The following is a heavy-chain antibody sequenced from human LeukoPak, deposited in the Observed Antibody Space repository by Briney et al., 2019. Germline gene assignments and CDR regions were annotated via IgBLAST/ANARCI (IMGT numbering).Heavy chain of an antibody. J-gene: IGHJ3*02. D-gene: IGHD3-22*01. Sequence: GGSLRLSCAASGFSFSSYAMSWVRQAPGKGLEWVSTISGSGVSTYYAGSVKGRFTISRDNSKNTLYLQMNSLRAEDTALYYCAKRCYYDSSGPSGDAFDIWGQGTMVTVSS. CDR2: ISGSGVST. V-gene: IGHV3-23*01. CDR1: GFSFSSYA. CDR3: AKRCYYDSSGPSGDAFDI.